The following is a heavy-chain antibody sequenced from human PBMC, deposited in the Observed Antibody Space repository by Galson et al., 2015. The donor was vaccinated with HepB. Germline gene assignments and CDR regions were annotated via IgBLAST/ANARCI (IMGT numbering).Heavy chain of an antibody. J-gene: IGHJ4*02. V-gene: IGHV3-53*01. Sequence: SLRLSCAASGFIVSNNYMSWVRQAPGKGLEWVSVIYGGGTTLYADSVKGRFSLSRDTSKNTLYLQMNSLRAEDTAVYYCARGRGSTSSFDYWGQGTLVTVSS. CDR2: IYGGGTT. CDR1: GFIVSNNY. CDR3: ARGRGSTSSFDY. D-gene: IGHD6-13*01.